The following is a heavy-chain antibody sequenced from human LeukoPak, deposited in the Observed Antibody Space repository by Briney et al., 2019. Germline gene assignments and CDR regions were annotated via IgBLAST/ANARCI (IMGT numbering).Heavy chain of an antibody. CDR2: ISSSSYI. V-gene: IGHV3-21*01. CDR3: ARRCSSTSCFDY. J-gene: IGHJ4*02. Sequence: PGGSLRLSCAASGFTFSSYSMNWVRQAPGEGLEWVSSISSSSYIYYADSVKGRFTISTDNAKNSLYLQMNSLRAEDTAVYYCARRCSSTSCFDYWGQGTLVTVSS. CDR1: GFTFSSYS. D-gene: IGHD2-2*01.